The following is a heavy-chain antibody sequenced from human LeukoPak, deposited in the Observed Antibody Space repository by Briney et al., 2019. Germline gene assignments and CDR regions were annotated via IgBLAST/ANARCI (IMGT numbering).Heavy chain of an antibody. V-gene: IGHV3-48*01. CDR1: KFTFSSYS. D-gene: IGHD6-13*01. J-gene: IGHJ5*02. CDR2: ISGSTSTI. CDR3: ARASSSSRSNWFDP. Sequence: GGSLRLSCAASKFTFSSYSMNWVCQAPGKGLEWVSYISGSTSTIDYADSVKGRFTISRDNAKNSLYLQMNSLRAEDTAVCYCARASSSSRSNWFDPWGQGTLVIVSS.